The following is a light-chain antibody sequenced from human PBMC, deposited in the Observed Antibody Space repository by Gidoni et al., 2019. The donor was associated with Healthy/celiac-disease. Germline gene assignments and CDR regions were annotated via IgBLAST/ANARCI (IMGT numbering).Light chain of an antibody. V-gene: IGKV4-1*01. CDR2: WAS. J-gene: IGKJ4*01. CDR3: QQYYSTPF. Sequence: DIVLTQSPDSLAVSLGERATINCKSSQSVLYSSKNKNYLAWYQQKPGQPPKLLIYWASTRESGVPDRCSGSGSGTDFTLTISSLQAEDVAVYYCQQYYSTPFFGGGTKVEIK. CDR1: QSVLYSSKNKNY.